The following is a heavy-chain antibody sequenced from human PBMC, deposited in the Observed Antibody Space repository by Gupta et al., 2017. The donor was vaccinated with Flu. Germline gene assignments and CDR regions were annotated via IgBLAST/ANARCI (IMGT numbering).Heavy chain of an antibody. V-gene: IGHV3-33*01. CDR3: ATHVGVPAAMGNYYYYGMDV. Sequence: QVQLVESGGGVVQPGRSLRLSCAASGFPFSSYGMHWVRQAPGKGLEWVAVIWYDGSNKYYADSVKGRFTISRDNSKNTLYLQMNSLRAEDTAVYYCATHVGVPAAMGNYYYYGMDVWGQGTTVTVSS. CDR2: IWYDGSNK. J-gene: IGHJ6*02. D-gene: IGHD2-2*01. CDR1: GFPFSSYG.